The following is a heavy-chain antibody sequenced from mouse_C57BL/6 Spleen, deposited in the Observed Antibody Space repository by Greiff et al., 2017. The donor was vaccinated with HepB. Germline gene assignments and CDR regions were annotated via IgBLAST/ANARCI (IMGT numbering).Heavy chain of an antibody. CDR3: ASECATVVARAMDY. CDR1: GYAFSSSW. V-gene: IGHV1-82*01. J-gene: IGHJ4*01. CDR2: IYPGDGET. D-gene: IGHD1-1*01. Sequence: VQLQQSGPELVKPGASVKISCKASGYAFSSSWMNWVKQRPGKGLEWIGRIYPGDGETNYNGKFKGKATLTADKSSSPAYMQLSSLTSEDSAVYLCASECATVVARAMDYWGQGASVTVSS.